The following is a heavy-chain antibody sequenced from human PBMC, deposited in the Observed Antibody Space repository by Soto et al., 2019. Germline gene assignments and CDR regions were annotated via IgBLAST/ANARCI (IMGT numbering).Heavy chain of an antibody. D-gene: IGHD3-22*01. J-gene: IGHJ4*02. CDR2: INPSGGST. CDR1: GYTFTSYY. Sequence: QVQLVQSGAEVKKPGASVKVSCKASGYTFTSYYMHWVRQAPGQGLEWMGIINPSGGSTSYAQKFQGRVTMTRDTSTSAVYMELGSLRSEDTAVYYCARDRDYYSSGYPMFDYWGQGTLVTVSS. CDR3: ARDRDYYSSGYPMFDY. V-gene: IGHV1-46*01.